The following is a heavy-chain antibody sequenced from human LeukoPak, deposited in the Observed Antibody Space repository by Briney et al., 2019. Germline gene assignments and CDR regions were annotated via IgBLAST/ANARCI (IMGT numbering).Heavy chain of an antibody. D-gene: IGHD3-10*02. CDR1: GSTFSSYE. CDR2: ISSSGSTI. Sequence: GGSLRLSCAASGSTFSSYEMNWVRQAPGKGLERVSYISSSGSTIYYADSVKGRFTISRDNAKNSLYLQMNSLRAEDTAVYYCAELGITMIGGVWGKGTTVTISS. V-gene: IGHV3-48*03. CDR3: AELGITMIGGV. J-gene: IGHJ6*04.